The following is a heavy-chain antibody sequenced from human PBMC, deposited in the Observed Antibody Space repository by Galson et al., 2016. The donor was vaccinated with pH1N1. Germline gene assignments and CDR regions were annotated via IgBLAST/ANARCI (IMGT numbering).Heavy chain of an antibody. Sequence: SLRLSCAASGFTFSTYAMNWVRQAPGKGLEWVALVGFDGSYEYYADSVKGRFTIPRDNSKNTVYLQMNSLRVEDTAVYYCASDPPDEIGFYGLTFDSWGQGTLVTVSS. CDR3: ASDPPDEIGFYGLTFDS. CDR2: VGFDGSYE. J-gene: IGHJ4*02. V-gene: IGHV3-33*01. D-gene: IGHD3-9*01. CDR1: GFTFSTYA.